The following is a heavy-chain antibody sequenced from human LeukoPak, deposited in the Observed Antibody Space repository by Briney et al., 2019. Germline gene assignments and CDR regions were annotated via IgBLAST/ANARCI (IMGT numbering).Heavy chain of an antibody. D-gene: IGHD2-2*01. CDR1: GGSISNGDYY. CDR2: IYYSGST. V-gene: IGHV4-30-4*01. CDR3: ARGGYCSSSSCYRVRFDP. Sequence: SETLSLTCTVSGGSISNGDYYWSSIRQPPGKGLGWNGYIYYSGSTYYNPSIKSRLTKSADTSKNQYSLRLSSVTAADTAVYYGARGGYCSSSSCYRVRFDPWGQGTLVTVSS. J-gene: IGHJ5*02.